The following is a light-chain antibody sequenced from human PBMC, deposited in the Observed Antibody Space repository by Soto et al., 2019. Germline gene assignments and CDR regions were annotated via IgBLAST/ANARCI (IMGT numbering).Light chain of an antibody. J-gene: IGKJ1*01. V-gene: IGKV1-5*03. CDR1: QSINNW. CDR3: QQYDTYWT. CDR2: KAS. Sequence: DIQMTQSPSTLSASVGDRVTITCRASQSINNWLAWYQHKPGKAPKLLIYKASNLDIGVPSRFSGSGSGTEFTLTISSLQPYDFATYYCQQYDTYWTFGQGTKVEIK.